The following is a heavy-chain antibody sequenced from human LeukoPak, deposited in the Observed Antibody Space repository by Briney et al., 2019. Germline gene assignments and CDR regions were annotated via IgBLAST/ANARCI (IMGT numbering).Heavy chain of an antibody. J-gene: IGHJ4*02. D-gene: IGHD3-22*01. Sequence: GASVKVSCKASGYTFTGYYMHWVRQAPGQGLEWMGWINPNSGGTNYAQKFQGRVTMTRDTSISTAYMELSRLRSDDTAVYYCARDGLLRYYYDSSGYSYYFDYWGQGTLVTVSS. CDR2: INPNSGGT. V-gene: IGHV1-2*02. CDR3: ARDGLLRYYYDSSGYSYYFDY. CDR1: GYTFTGYY.